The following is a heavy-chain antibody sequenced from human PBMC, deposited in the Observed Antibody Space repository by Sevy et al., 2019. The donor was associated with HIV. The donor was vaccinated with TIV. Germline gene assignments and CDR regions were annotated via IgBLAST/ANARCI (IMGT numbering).Heavy chain of an antibody. V-gene: IGHV3-49*04. CDR3: IRGRLLGYTAMVPDY. CDR2: MRSKPFAGTT. Sequence: GESLKISCTTSGFTLGDYAMNWVHQAPGKGLEWVGFMRSKPFAGTTEYAASVKGRFTISTDDSEASAHLQMNSLRTEDTGVYYCIRGRLLGYTAMVPDYWGQGTLVTVSS. D-gene: IGHD5-18*01. J-gene: IGHJ4*02. CDR1: GFTLGDYA.